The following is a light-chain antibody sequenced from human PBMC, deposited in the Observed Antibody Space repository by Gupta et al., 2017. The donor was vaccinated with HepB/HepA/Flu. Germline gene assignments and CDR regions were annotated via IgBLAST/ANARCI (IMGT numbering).Light chain of an antibody. Sequence: SVLTQPPSVSAAPGQKVTISGSGGSSNMGSNNVSRCQQRPGAAPKLLIYENTKRHSGIPVGFSVSKSGTSATLGITGLQTGEEADYYCGTRDSSRIAVVFGGGTKRTVL. J-gene: IGLJ2*01. V-gene: IGLV1-51*02. CDR3: GTRDSSRIAVV. CDR1: SSNMGSNN. CDR2: ENT.